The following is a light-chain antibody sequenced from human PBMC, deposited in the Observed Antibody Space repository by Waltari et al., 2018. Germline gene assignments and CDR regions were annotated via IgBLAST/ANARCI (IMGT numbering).Light chain of an antibody. Sequence: EIVLTQSPGTLSLSPGERATLSCRASQTIYNKYLAWYQHKSGQAPRLLIYGASSRATGIPDRFSGSGSGTDFTLTISRLEPEDFAVYFCQQFGTSPPTGFGPGTRLDVK. CDR3: QQFGTSPPTG. J-gene: IGKJ3*01. V-gene: IGKV3-20*01. CDR1: QTIYNKY. CDR2: GAS.